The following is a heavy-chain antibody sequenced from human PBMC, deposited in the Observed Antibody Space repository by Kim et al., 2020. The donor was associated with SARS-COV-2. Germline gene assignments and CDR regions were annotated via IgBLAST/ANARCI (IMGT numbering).Heavy chain of an antibody. V-gene: IGHV1-2*02. CDR3: ARGGLAGSLGYYGLDI. Sequence: ASVKVSCKSSGYIFTKYYIHWVRQAPGHGLEWMGWINPNSSGTNYGQAFQGRVSMSRNASIDTVYIDVSRLTSDDTAVYYCARGGLAGSLGYYGLDIWGQGTAVTV. CDR2: INPNSSGT. CDR1: GYIFTKYY. D-gene: IGHD3-16*01. J-gene: IGHJ6*02.